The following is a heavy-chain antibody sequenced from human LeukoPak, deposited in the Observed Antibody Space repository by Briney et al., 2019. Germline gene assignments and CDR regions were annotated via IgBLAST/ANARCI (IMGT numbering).Heavy chain of an antibody. J-gene: IGHJ6*03. CDR1: GGTFSSYA. CDR2: IIPIFGIA. CDR3: ASNVNGSGSYYNNYYYYYYMDV. D-gene: IGHD3-10*01. V-gene: IGHV1-69*13. Sequence: SVTVSCKASGGTFSSYAISWVRQAPGQGLEWMGGIIPIFGIANYAQKFQGRVTITAAESTSTAYMELSSLRSEDTAVYYCASNVNGSGSYYNNYYYYYYMDVWGKGTTVTVSS.